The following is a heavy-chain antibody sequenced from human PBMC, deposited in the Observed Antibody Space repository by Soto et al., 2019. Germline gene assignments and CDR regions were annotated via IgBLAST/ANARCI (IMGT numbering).Heavy chain of an antibody. J-gene: IGHJ6*02. CDR2: INHSGGT. CDR3: ARVVEVSKSYDFWSGYYTAPGMDV. D-gene: IGHD3-3*01. V-gene: IGHV4-34*01. CDR1: GWSFSAYY. Sequence: XETLSLTCSVYGWSFSAYYWSWIRQPPGKGLDWIGEINHSGGTSYNPSLKSRVTISVDTSKSHFSLKLTSVTAADRAVYYRARVVEVSKSYDFWSGYYTAPGMDVWGQGTTVTVSS.